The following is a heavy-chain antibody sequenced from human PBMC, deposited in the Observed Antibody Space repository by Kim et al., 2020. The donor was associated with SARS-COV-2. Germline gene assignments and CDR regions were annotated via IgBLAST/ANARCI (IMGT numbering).Heavy chain of an antibody. CDR1: GFTFSSYA. D-gene: IGHD6-13*01. CDR3: ARVRAAAGTRGLGYYYYYGMDV. J-gene: IGHJ6*02. CDR2: ISYDGSNK. V-gene: IGHV3-30-3*01. Sequence: GGSLRLSCAVSGFTFSSYAMHWVRQAPGKGLEWVAVISYDGSNKYYADSVKGRFTISRDNPKNTLYLQMNSLRAEDTAVYYCARVRAAAGTRGLGYYYYYGMDVWGQGTTVTVSS.